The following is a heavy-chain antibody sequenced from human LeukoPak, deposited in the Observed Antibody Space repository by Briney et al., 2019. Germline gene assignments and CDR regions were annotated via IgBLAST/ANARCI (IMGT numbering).Heavy chain of an antibody. D-gene: IGHD1-14*01. Sequence: EASVKVSCKASGYTFSGYYIHWVRQAPGQGLEWMGWINPHSGGTNYAQKFQGRVTMTRDTSINTAYMELSRLRSDDTAVYYCARFPAHHGALFDYWGQGTLVTVSS. V-gene: IGHV1-2*02. J-gene: IGHJ4*02. CDR3: ARFPAHHGALFDY. CDR1: GYTFSGYY. CDR2: INPHSGGT.